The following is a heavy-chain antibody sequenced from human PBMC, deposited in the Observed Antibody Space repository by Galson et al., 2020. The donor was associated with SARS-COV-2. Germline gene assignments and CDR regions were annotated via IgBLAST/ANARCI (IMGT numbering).Heavy chain of an antibody. CDR1: GYTFTSYY. Sequence: ASVKVSCKASGYTFTSYYMHWVRQAPGQGLEWMGIINPSGGSTSYAQKFQGRVTMTRDTSTSTVYMELSSLRSEDTAVYYCAGDSGVAIRSVPPSITILGVTYPGNAFDIWGQGTMVTVSS. D-gene: IGHD3-3*01. CDR2: INPSGGST. J-gene: IGHJ3*02. CDR3: AGDSGVAIRSVPPSITILGVTYPGNAFDI. V-gene: IGHV1-46*01.